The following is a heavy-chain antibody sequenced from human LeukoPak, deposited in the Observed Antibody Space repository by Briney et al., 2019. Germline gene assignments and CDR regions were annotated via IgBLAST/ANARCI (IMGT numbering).Heavy chain of an antibody. D-gene: IGHD3-22*01. Sequence: GGSLRLSCAASGFTFSDYYVDWVRQAPGKGLEWVGRSRNRDKGYTTEYAASVEGRFVISRDDSKKSLYLQMNSLKTEDTAVYYCVRKPTDGSAYSDWGQGTLVTVSS. CDR1: GFTFSDYY. J-gene: IGHJ4*02. V-gene: IGHV3-72*01. CDR3: VRKPTDGSAYSD. CDR2: SRNRDKGYTT.